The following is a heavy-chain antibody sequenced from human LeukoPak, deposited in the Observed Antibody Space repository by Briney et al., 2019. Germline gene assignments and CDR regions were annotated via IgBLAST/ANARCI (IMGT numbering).Heavy chain of an antibody. V-gene: IGHV3-21*06. Sequence: GGSLRLSCAACGFAFSTYTMNWARQSPGKGLEWVASINSGGTTTHYADSVKGRFTISRDDAQNVLYLQMNGLRADDAAVYYCLRGDSRDFWGQGTLVTVSS. CDR3: LRGDSRDF. D-gene: IGHD3-22*01. CDR2: INSGGTTT. CDR1: GFAFSTYT. J-gene: IGHJ4*02.